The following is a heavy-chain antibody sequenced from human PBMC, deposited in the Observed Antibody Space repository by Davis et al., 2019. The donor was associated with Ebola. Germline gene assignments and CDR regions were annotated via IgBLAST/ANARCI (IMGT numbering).Heavy chain of an antibody. D-gene: IGHD1-26*01. Sequence: HSQTLSLLCAISGDRVPSGGWNWIRHSPSRGLEWLGRTYYDSKWYTDYAVSVESRITINPDTSKNQFSLTLSSVTAADTAVYYCASDRRQIVGVGYWGQGILVTVSS. CDR2: TYYDSKWYT. V-gene: IGHV6-1*01. J-gene: IGHJ4*02. CDR3: ASDRRQIVGVGY. CDR1: GDRVPSGG.